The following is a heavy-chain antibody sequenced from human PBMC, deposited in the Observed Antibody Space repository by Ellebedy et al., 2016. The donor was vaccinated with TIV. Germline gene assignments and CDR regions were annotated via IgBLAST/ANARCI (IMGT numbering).Heavy chain of an antibody. Sequence: AASVKVSCKASGYTFTSYDINWVRQATGQGLEWMGWMNPNSGNTGYAQKFQGRVTITRNTSISTAYMELSSLRSEDTAVYYCARVYGDYDLDYYYGMDVWGQGTTVTVSS. V-gene: IGHV1-8*03. J-gene: IGHJ6*02. CDR1: GYTFTSYD. CDR2: MNPNSGNT. D-gene: IGHD4-17*01. CDR3: ARVYGDYDLDYYYGMDV.